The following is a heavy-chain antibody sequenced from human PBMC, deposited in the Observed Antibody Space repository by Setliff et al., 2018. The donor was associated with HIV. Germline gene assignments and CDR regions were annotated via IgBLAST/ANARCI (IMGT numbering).Heavy chain of an antibody. CDR2: IIPIFGTS. V-gene: IGHV1-69*06. CDR1: GVTFTTDP. J-gene: IGHJ6*03. CDR3: ARARRIIGNVGSHFYYMDL. D-gene: IGHD3-3*02. Sequence: SVKVSCKASGVTFTTDPITWVRQAPGQGLEWMGRIIPIFGTSTYAQKFQDRVTLSADKSTNTTYMEVSSLKSGDTAMYYCARARRIIGNVGSHFYYMDLWGKGTTVTGSS.